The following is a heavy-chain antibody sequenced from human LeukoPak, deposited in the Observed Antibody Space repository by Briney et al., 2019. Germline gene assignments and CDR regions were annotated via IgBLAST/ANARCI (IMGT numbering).Heavy chain of an antibody. CDR2: IYPSGST. Sequence: SETLSLTCAVSGYSISSGYYWGWIRQPPGKGLEWIGSIYPSGSTYYNPSLKSRVTISVDTSKNQFSLKLSSVTAADTAVYYCARGGCSSTSCSDFDYWGQGTLVTVSS. CDR1: GYSISSGYY. J-gene: IGHJ4*02. CDR3: ARGGCSSTSCSDFDY. V-gene: IGHV4-38-2*01. D-gene: IGHD2-2*01.